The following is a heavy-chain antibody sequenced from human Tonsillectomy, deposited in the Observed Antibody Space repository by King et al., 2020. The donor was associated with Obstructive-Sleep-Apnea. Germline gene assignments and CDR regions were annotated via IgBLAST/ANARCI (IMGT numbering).Heavy chain of an antibody. CDR2: ISGSGSTI. Sequence: QLVQSGGGLVKPGGSLRLSCAASGFTLSDYYMSWIRQAPGKGLEWVSYISGSGSTIYYADSVKGRFTVSRDKANNSLYLQMNTVRGEDTAVYYCARDSARWLRSYWYFDLWDRGTLVTVSS. J-gene: IGHJ2*01. CDR3: ARDSARWLRSYWYFDL. CDR1: GFTLSDYY. D-gene: IGHD5-24*01. V-gene: IGHV3-11*01.